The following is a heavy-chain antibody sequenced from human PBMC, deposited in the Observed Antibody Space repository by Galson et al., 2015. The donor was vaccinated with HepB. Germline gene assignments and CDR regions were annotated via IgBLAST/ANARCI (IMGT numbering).Heavy chain of an antibody. D-gene: IGHD3-10*01. CDR3: AKDINPHRLLWFGELSPWFDP. Sequence: SLRLSCAASGFTFSSYAMSWVRQAPGKGLEWVSAISGSGGSTYYADSVKGRFTISRDNSKNTLYLQMNSLRAEDTAVYYCAKDINPHRLLWFGELSPWFDPWGQGTLVTVSS. CDR1: GFTFSSYA. CDR2: ISGSGGST. V-gene: IGHV3-23*01. J-gene: IGHJ5*02.